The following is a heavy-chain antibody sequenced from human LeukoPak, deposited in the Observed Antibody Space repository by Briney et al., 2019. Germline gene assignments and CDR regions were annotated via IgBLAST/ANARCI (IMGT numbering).Heavy chain of an antibody. CDR2: ISSSSSYI. D-gene: IGHD3-22*01. J-gene: IGHJ4*02. Sequence: GGSLRLSCAASGFTFSSYSMNWVRQAPGKGLEWVSSISSSSSYIYYADSVKGRFTISRDNAKNSLYLQMNSLRAEDTAVYYCARPGHDSSGYYPFDYWGQGTLVTVSP. CDR3: ARPGHDSSGYYPFDY. V-gene: IGHV3-21*01. CDR1: GFTFSSYS.